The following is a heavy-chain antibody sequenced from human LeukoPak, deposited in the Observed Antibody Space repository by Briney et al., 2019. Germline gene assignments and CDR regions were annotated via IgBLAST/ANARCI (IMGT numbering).Heavy chain of an antibody. CDR2: IYHSGIT. CDR1: GYSISNGYY. D-gene: IGHD3-22*01. V-gene: IGHV4-38-2*02. Sequence: PSETLSLTCTVSGYSISNGYYWGWIRQPPGKGLEWIGNIYHSGITYYNPSLKGRVTISVDTSKNQFSLKLSSVTAADTAVYYCARVRYFDSGGYYYDFDFWGQGTLVTVSS. CDR3: ARVRYFDSGGYYYDFDF. J-gene: IGHJ4*02.